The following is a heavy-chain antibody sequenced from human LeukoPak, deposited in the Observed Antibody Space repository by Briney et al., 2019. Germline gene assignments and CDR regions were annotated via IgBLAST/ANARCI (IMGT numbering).Heavy chain of an antibody. J-gene: IGHJ4*02. CDR2: ISAYNANT. V-gene: IGHV1-18*01. Sequence: ASVKVSCKTSDYNFASYNFGWVRQAPGQGLEWMGWISAYNANTNYAQKFQDRVTLTTDRSTSTASMELRGLRSDDAAVYYCARDRSGYGDFDSWGQGTLVTVSS. CDR3: ARDRSGYGDFDS. D-gene: IGHD5-12*01. CDR1: DYNFASYN.